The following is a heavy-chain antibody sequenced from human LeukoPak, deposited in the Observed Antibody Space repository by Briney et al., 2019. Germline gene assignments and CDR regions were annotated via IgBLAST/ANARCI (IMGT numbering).Heavy chain of an antibody. D-gene: IGHD6-13*01. V-gene: IGHV1-18*01. J-gene: IGHJ6*03. CDR2: ISAYNGYT. CDR1: GYSFPSYG. Sequence: ASVKVSCKASGYSFPSYGISWVRQAPGQGLEWMGWISAYNGYTNYAQKLQGRVTMTTDTSTSTAYMELRSLRSDDTAVYYCARGGYSSSWTHYYYYYMDVWGKGTTVTVSS. CDR3: ARGGYSSSWTHYYYYYMDV.